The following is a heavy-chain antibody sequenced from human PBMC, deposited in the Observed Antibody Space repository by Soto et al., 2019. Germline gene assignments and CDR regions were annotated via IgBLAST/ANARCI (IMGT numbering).Heavy chain of an antibody. CDR2: IIPIFGTA. D-gene: IGHD3-22*01. CDR3: ARDLGYYDSSGLKS. J-gene: IGHJ4*02. Sequence: SVKVSCKASGGTFSSDAISWVRQAPGQGLEWMGGIIPIFGTANYAQKFQGRVTITADESTSTAYMELSSLRSEDTAVYYCARDLGYYDSSGLKSWGQGTLVTVSS. V-gene: IGHV1-69*13. CDR1: GGTFSSDA.